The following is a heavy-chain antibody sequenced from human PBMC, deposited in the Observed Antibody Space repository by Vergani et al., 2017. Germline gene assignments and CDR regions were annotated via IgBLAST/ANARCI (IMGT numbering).Heavy chain of an antibody. Sequence: QEQLVQSGSELKKPGASVKVSCKASGYSFNNYAIHWVRQAPGQGLEWMGWINPTTGNPTYARAFTGRFVFSLDTAISTAYLQIVSLKAEDTAVYFCAGCKRGRLAVGATDSWGQGTLLTVSS. V-gene: IGHV7-4-1*01. D-gene: IGHD6-19*01. CDR1: GYSFNNYA. CDR3: AGCKRGRLAVGATDS. CDR2: INPTTGNP. J-gene: IGHJ5*01.